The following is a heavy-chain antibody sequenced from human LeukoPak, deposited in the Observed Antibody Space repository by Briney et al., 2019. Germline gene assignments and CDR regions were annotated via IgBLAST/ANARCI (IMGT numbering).Heavy chain of an antibody. CDR3: ARRGSGWLNWFDP. V-gene: IGHV5-51*01. Sequence: GESLKISCQGSGYSFTSYWIGWVRQMPGKGLEWMGSIYPGDSDTIYSPSFQGQVTISADKSISTAYLQWSSLKASDTAMYYCARRGSGWLNWFDPWGQGTLVTVSS. CDR2: IYPGDSDT. J-gene: IGHJ5*02. D-gene: IGHD6-19*01. CDR1: GYSFTSYW.